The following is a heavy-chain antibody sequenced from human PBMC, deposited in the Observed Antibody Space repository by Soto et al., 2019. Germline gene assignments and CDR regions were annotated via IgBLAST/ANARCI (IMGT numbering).Heavy chain of an antibody. D-gene: IGHD6-13*01. CDR3: ARDREQLEWVYYYYGMDV. CDR2: IIPIFGTA. V-gene: IGHV1-69*13. CDR1: GGTFSSYA. J-gene: IGHJ6*02. Sequence: GASVKVSCKASGGTFSSYAVSWVRQAPGQGLEWMGGIIPIFGTANYAQKFQGRVTITADESTSTAYMELSSLRSEDTAVYYCARDREQLEWVYYYYGMDVWGQGTTVTVSS.